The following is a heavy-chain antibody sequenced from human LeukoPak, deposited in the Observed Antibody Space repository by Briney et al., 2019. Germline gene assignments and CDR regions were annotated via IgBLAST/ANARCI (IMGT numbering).Heavy chain of an antibody. D-gene: IGHD2-15*01. CDR1: GFTFNIYT. CDR2: IGSSSRYI. CDR3: ARDCSSSAFDI. Sequence: PGGSLRLSCAASGFTFNIYTMTWVRQAPGKGLEWVSSIGSSSRYIYYADSVKGRFTISRDNDKNSVYPQMNSLRAEDTAVYYCARDCSSSAFDIWGQGTMVTVSS. J-gene: IGHJ3*02. V-gene: IGHV3-21*01.